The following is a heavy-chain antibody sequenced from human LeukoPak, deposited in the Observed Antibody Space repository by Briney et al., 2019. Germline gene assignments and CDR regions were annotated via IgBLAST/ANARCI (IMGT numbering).Heavy chain of an antibody. CDR1: GGTFSSYA. V-gene: IGHV1-69*13. CDR2: IIPIFGTA. D-gene: IGHD6-13*01. J-gene: IGHJ4*02. CDR3: ARGIAAAGTFDY. Sequence: SVKVSCKASGGTFSSYAISWVRQAPGQGLEWVGGIIPIFGTANYAQKFQGRVTITADESTCTAYMELSSLRSEDAAVYYCARGIAAAGTFDYWGQGTLVTVSS.